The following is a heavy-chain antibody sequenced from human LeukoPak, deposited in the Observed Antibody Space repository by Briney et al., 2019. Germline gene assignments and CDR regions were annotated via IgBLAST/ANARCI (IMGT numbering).Heavy chain of an antibody. CDR1: GYSISSAYY. D-gene: IGHD2-15*01. CDR3: ARVRCSGGSCPYYYYYYYMDV. Sequence: SETLSLTCTVSGYSISSAYYWGWIRQSPGEGLEWIGSFHYSGSTSYNPSLKSRVTISVDSSKNQFSLRLSSVTAADTAVYYCARVRCSGGSCPYYYYYYYMDVWGKGTTVTVSS. CDR2: FHYSGST. J-gene: IGHJ6*03. V-gene: IGHV4-38-2*02.